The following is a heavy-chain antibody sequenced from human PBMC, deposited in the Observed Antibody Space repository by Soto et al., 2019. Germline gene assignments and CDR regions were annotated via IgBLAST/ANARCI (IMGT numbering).Heavy chain of an antibody. CDR3: ARDLYSSSWYRYDY. V-gene: IGHV4-39*01. CDR1: GGSISSSSYY. J-gene: IGHJ4*02. D-gene: IGHD6-13*01. Sequence: SETLSLTCTVSGGSISSSSYYWGWIRQPPGKGLEWIGSIYYSGSTYYNPSLKSRVTISVDTSKNQFSLKLSSVTAADTAVYYCARDLYSSSWYRYDYWGQGTLVTVSS. CDR2: IYYSGST.